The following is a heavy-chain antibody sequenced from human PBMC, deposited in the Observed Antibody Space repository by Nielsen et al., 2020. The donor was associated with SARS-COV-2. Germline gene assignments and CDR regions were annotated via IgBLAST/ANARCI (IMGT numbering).Heavy chain of an antibody. CDR3: VYSSSSATYYYYMDV. CDR2: INHSGDT. Sequence: GSLRLSCVVYGGSLSGFQWKWIRQPPGKGLEWIAQINHSGDTKHNPSLKSRVTISVDTSKNQFSLKLSSVTAADTAVYYCVYSSSSATYYYYMDVWGKGTAVTVSS. J-gene: IGHJ6*03. D-gene: IGHD6-6*01. V-gene: IGHV4-34*01. CDR1: GGSLSGFQ.